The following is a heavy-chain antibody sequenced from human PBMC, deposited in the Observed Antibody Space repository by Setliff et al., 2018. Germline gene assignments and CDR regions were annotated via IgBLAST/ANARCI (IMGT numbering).Heavy chain of an antibody. Sequence: ASVKVSCKAFGYTFAKYGTSWVRQAPGQGLEWMGWISGYNGYTVYAQKLQGRVTLTTDTSTGTAYMEVRSLRSDDTAQYYCVRDRAAIVVGSPTAAFDIWGQGTMVTVSS. CDR2: ISGYNGYT. V-gene: IGHV1-18*01. D-gene: IGHD2-2*01. J-gene: IGHJ3*02. CDR3: VRDRAAIVVGSPTAAFDI. CDR1: GYTFAKYG.